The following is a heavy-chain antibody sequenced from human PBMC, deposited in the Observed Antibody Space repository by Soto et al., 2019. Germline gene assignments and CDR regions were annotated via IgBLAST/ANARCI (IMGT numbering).Heavy chain of an antibody. J-gene: IGHJ6*02. CDR1: GYTFTSYD. D-gene: IGHD6-19*01. V-gene: IGHV1-8*01. CDR2: MNPNSGNT. CDR3: ARVSGLSILSIAVADNDFDT. Sequence: ASVKVSCKASGYTFTSYDINWVRQATGQGLEWMGWMNPNSGNTGYAQKFQGRVTMTRNTSTSTAYMELSSLRSEDTAVYYCARVSGLSILSIAVADNDFDTWGQETTLTVSS.